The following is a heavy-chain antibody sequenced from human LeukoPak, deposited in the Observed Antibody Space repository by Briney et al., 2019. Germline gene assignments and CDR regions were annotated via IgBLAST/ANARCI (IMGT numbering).Heavy chain of an antibody. V-gene: IGHV7-4-1*02. J-gene: IGHJ6*03. CDR3: ARDSTSIAAADYYYYYYMDV. D-gene: IGHD6-13*01. Sequence: ASVKVSCKASGYTFTSYAMNWVRQAPGQGLEWMGWINTNTGNPTYAQGFTGRFVFSLDTSVSTAYLQISSLKAEDTAVYYCARDSTSIAAADYYYYYYMDVWGKGTTVTVSS. CDR2: INTNTGNP. CDR1: GYTFTSYA.